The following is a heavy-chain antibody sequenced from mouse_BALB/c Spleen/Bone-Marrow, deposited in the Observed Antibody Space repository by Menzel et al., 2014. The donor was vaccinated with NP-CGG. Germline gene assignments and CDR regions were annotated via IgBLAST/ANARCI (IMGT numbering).Heavy chain of an antibody. Sequence: QVQLTESGAELMKPGASVKISCKATGYTFSSYWIEWVKQRPGHGLEWIGEILPGSGSTNYNEKFKGKATFTADTSSNTAYMQLSSLTSEDSAVYYCAREDGLWYFGVWGAGTTVTVSS. CDR3: AREDGLWYFGV. CDR2: ILPGSGST. J-gene: IGHJ1*01. D-gene: IGHD1-1*01. CDR1: GYTFSSYW. V-gene: IGHV1-9*01.